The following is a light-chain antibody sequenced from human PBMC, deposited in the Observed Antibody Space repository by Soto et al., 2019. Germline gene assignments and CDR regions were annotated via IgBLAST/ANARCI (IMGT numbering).Light chain of an antibody. J-gene: IGKJ2*01. V-gene: IGKV3-15*01. Sequence: EIVMTQSPATLSVSPGERVTLSCRASQSVSSRLAWYQQKPGQSPRLLIYGASTRATGIPARFSGSGSGTEFTLTISSLQSEDFAVYYCQQYGSSPQTFGQGTKGDIK. CDR2: GAS. CDR1: QSVSSR. CDR3: QQYGSSPQT.